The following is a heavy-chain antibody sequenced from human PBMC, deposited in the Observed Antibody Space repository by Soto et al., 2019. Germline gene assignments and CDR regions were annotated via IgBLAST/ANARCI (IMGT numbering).Heavy chain of an antibody. J-gene: IGHJ4*02. V-gene: IGHV4-31*03. D-gene: IGHD3-22*01. CDR1: GGSISSGGYY. Sequence: SETLSLICTVSGGSISSGGYYWSWIRQHPGKGLEWIGYIYYSGSTYYNPSLKSRVTISVDTSKNQFSLKLSSVTAADTAVYYCARAPRQYYYDSSGYYLDYWGQGTLVTVSS. CDR3: ARAPRQYYYDSSGYYLDY. CDR2: IYYSGST.